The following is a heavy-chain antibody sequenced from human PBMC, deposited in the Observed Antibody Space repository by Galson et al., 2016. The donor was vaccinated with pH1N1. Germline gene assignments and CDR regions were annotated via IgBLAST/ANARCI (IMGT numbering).Heavy chain of an antibody. V-gene: IGHV4-59*05. CDR1: GASMSSYY. CDR2: FFYGENT. Sequence: LSLTCTVSGASMSSYYWSWIRQSPGTGLEWIGSFFYGENTYYNPSLKSRVTISVDTSKNQFSLKLSSVTAADTAVYFCTKSRWYKAFDVWGPGTTVTVSS. D-gene: IGHD6-13*01. J-gene: IGHJ6*02. CDR3: TKSRWYKAFDV.